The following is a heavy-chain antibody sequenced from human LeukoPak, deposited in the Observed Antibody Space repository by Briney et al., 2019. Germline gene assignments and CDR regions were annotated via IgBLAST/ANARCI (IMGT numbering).Heavy chain of an antibody. CDR3: ARVMYDFRSGRIYGMDV. J-gene: IGHJ6*01. Sequence: PGGSLRLSCAASGFTFSSSWMHWVRQAPGKGLVWVSRINSDGSRTTYADSVKGRFTISRDNAKNTLYLQMNSLRAEDTAVYYCARVMYDFRSGRIYGMDVWGQGTTVTVSS. CDR2: INSDGSRT. CDR1: GFTFSSSW. V-gene: IGHV3-74*01. D-gene: IGHD3-3*01.